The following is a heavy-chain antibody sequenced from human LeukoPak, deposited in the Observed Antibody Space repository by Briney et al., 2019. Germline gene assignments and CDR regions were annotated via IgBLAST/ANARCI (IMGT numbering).Heavy chain of an antibody. CDR1: GFTFSSYA. D-gene: IGHD3-22*01. CDR2: ISGSGGST. V-gene: IGHV3-23*01. CDR3: AKVVNYYYYYNMDV. J-gene: IGHJ6*02. Sequence: QAGGSLRLSCAASGFTFSSYAMSWVRQAPGKGLEWVLAISGSGGSTYYADSVKGRFTISRDNSKNTLYLQMNSLRAEDTAVYYCAKVVNYYYYYNMDVWGQGTTVTVSS.